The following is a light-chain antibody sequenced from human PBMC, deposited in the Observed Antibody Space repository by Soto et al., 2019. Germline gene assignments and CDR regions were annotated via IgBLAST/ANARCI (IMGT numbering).Light chain of an antibody. Sequence: EIVLTQSPATLSLSPGERATLSCRASQSVSSYLAWFQQKPGQAPRLLIYDASNRATGIPARSSGRGSGTDFTLSNSSPAPEDFALYYYQQPYNSPFTFPPGTKLHI. J-gene: IGKJ3*01. CDR2: DAS. CDR3: QQPYNSPFT. V-gene: IGKV3-11*01. CDR1: QSVSSY.